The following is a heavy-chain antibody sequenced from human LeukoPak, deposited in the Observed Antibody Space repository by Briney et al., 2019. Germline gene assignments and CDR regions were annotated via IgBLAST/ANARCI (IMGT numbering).Heavy chain of an antibody. CDR1: GFTFSSYS. V-gene: IGHV3-21*01. Sequence: GGSLRLSCAASGFTFSSYSMNWVRQAPGKGLEWVSSISSSSSYIYYADSVKGRFTISRDNAKNSLYLQMNSLRAEDTAVYYCATRYFDWTDYFDYWGQGTLVTVSS. CDR2: ISSSSSYI. CDR3: ATRYFDWTDYFDY. D-gene: IGHD3-9*01. J-gene: IGHJ4*02.